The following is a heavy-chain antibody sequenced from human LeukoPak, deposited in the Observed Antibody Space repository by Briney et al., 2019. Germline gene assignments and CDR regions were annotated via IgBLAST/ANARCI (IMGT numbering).Heavy chain of an antibody. Sequence: GGSLRLSCAASGFTFDDYAMHWVRQAPGKGLEWVSLISENGGSKYYVDSVKGRFTISRDNSKNSLYLQMNSLRTEDTGLYYCAKDVDILTGFYNYYGLDVWGQGTTVTVSS. V-gene: IGHV3-43*02. D-gene: IGHD3-9*01. CDR3: AKDVDILTGFYNYYGLDV. J-gene: IGHJ6*02. CDR1: GFTFDDYA. CDR2: ISENGGSK.